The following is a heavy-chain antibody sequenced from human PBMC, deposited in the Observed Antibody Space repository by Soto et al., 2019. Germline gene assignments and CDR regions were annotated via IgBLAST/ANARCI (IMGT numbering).Heavy chain of an antibody. J-gene: IGHJ6*04. CDR3: ATRITVFGLLIPPSEH. CDR1: GGSVNGYY. Sequence: SETLSLTCAVYGGSVNGYYWNWIRQPPGKGLEWIGEINHTVGTHYNPSLKSRVTMSVDTSKNQFSLRLSSVTAADTAIYYCATRITVFGLLIPPSEHWGNGKKVTVSP. V-gene: IGHV4-34*01. D-gene: IGHD3-3*01. CDR2: INHTVGT.